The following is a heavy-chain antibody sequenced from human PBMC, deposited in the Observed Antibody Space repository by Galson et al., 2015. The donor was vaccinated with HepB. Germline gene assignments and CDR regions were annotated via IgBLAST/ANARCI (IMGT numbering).Heavy chain of an antibody. CDR3: AKGGPEVAGSGKAFNWYFDL. V-gene: IGHV4-59*01. CDR2: IYYSGSS. J-gene: IGHJ2*01. Sequence: TLSLTCTVSGGSISNYYWSWIRQSPGKGLEWIGYIYYSGSSKYNPSLRSRITISQDTSKNQFILKLRSVTAADTAVYFCAKGGPEVAGSGKAFNWYFDLWGRGTLVTVSS. CDR1: GGSISNYY. D-gene: IGHD4-23*01.